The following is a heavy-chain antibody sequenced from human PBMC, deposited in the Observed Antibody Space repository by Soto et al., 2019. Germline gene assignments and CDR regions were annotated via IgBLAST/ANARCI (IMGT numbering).Heavy chain of an antibody. J-gene: IGHJ6*03. V-gene: IGHV1-3*01. CDR3: AREYSGYDLSYYYYYMDV. D-gene: IGHD5-12*01. CDR1: GYTFTSYA. Sequence: ASVKVSCKASGYTFTSYAMHWVRQAPGQRLEWMGWINAGNGNTKYSQKFQGRVTITRDTSASTAYMELSSLRSEDTAVYYCAREYSGYDLSYYYYYMDVWGKGTTVTVSS. CDR2: INAGNGNT.